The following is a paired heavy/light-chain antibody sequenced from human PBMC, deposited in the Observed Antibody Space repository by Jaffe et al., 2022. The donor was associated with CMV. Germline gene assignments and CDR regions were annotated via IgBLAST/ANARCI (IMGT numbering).Heavy chain of an antibody. D-gene: IGHD6-13*01. CDR3: ARVYRQQQPSQYYYYYMDV. CDR1: GFTFSSYW. J-gene: IGHJ6*03. Sequence: EVQLVESGGGLVQPGGSLRLSCAASGFTFSSYWMHWVRQAPGKGLVWVSRINSDGSSTSYADSVKGRFTISRDNAKNTLYLQMNSLRAEDTAVYYCARVYRQQQPSQYYYYYMDVWGKGTTVTVSS. V-gene: IGHV3-74*01. CDR2: INSDGSST.
Light chain of an antibody. Sequence: DIQLTQSPSFLSASVGDRVTITCRASQGISSYLAWYQQKPGKAPKLLIYAASTLQSGVPSRFSGSGSGTEFTLTISSLQPEDFATYYCQQLNSYPFFGGGTKVEIK. J-gene: IGKJ4*01. CDR1: QGISSY. V-gene: IGKV1-9*01. CDR2: AAS. CDR3: QQLNSYPF.